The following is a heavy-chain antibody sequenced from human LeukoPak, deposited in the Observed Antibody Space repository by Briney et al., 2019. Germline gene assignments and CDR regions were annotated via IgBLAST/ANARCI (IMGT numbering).Heavy chain of an antibody. CDR3: VREQATGATNEYFQH. CDR1: GFTVSSNY. Sequence: PGGSLRLSCAASGFTVSSNYMGWVRQAPGKGLEWVSVIYAGGNTYYADSVKGRFTISRDNSKNTLYLQMNSLRAEDTAVYYCVREQATGATNEYFQHWGQGTLVTVSS. J-gene: IGHJ1*01. D-gene: IGHD1-26*01. V-gene: IGHV3-53*01. CDR2: IYAGGNT.